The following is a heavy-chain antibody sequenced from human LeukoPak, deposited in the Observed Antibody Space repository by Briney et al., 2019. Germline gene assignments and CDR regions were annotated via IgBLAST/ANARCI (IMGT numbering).Heavy chain of an antibody. CDR2: ITADSGTT. J-gene: IGHJ4*02. CDR1: GFTFSTKS. V-gene: IGHV3-48*02. CDR3: ASRDYFDY. Sequence: GGSLRLSCAVSGFTFSTKSMNWVRQAPGKGLEWVSYITADSGTTYYADSVKGRFTISRDNAKNLLYLQMNSLRDEDTAVYYCASRDYFDYWGQGTLVTVSS.